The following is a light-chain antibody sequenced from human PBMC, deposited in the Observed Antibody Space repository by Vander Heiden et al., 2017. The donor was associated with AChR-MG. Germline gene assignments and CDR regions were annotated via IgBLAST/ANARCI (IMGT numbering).Light chain of an antibody. Sequence: AIRMTQSPSSFSASTGARVTITCRASQGISSYLAWYQQKPGKAPKLLIYAASTLQSGVPSRFSGSGSGTDFTLTISCLQSEDFATYYCQQDDSYPFTFGHGTKVDIK. CDR1: QGISSY. V-gene: IGKV1-8*01. CDR2: AAS. J-gene: IGKJ3*01. CDR3: QQDDSYPFT.